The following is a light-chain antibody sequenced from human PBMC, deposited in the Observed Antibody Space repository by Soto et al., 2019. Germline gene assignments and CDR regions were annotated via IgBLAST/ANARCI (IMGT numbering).Light chain of an antibody. CDR2: DAS. Sequence: DIQMTQSPSTLSASVGDRVTITCRASQSISSWLAWYQQKPGKAPNLLIYDASSLEGGVPSRFSGSRSGTEFTLTISSLQPDDFATYYCQQYNSYPYTFGQGTKLEIK. V-gene: IGKV1-5*01. J-gene: IGKJ2*01. CDR3: QQYNSYPYT. CDR1: QSISSW.